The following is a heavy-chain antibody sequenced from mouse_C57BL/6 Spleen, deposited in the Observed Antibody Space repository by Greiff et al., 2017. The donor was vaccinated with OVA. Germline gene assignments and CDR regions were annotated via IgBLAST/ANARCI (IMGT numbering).Heavy chain of an antibody. J-gene: IGHJ2*01. CDR1: GYAFSSYW. CDR3: ARSRGSSFDY. Sequence: VKLMESGAELVKPGASVKISCKASGYAFSSYWMNWVKQRPGKGLEWIGQIYPGDGDTNYNGQFEGKATLTADKSSSTAYMQLSSLTSEDSAFYFCARSRGSSFDYWGQGTTLTVSS. D-gene: IGHD1-1*01. V-gene: IGHV1-80*01. CDR2: IYPGDGDT.